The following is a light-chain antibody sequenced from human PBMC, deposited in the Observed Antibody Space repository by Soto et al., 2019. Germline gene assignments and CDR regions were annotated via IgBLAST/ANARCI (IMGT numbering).Light chain of an antibody. CDR3: QQYYGPPRT. CDR2: WAS. CDR1: QTLLFTSNNKIY. Sequence: DIVMTQSPDSLAVSLGERATINCKSSQTLLFTSNNKIYLAWYQQKPGQPPKLLISWASVRESGVPDRFSGSGSGTDFTLTISSLQAEDVGVYYCQQYYGPPRTFGQGTKVEIK. V-gene: IGKV4-1*01. J-gene: IGKJ1*01.